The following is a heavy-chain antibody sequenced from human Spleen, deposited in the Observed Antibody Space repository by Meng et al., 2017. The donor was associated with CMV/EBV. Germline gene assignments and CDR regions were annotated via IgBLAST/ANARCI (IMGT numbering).Heavy chain of an antibody. Sequence: VQRVGLWGGLVKPGGSRSLSFAAFGFTFTSYAMIWVRQAPGKGLEWVSAISGSGGSTYYADSVKGRFTISRDNSKNTLYLQMNSLRAEDTAVYYCARSAVVPFDYWGQGTLVTASS. CDR3: ARSAVVPFDY. CDR2: ISGSGGST. CDR1: GFTFTSYA. V-gene: IGHV3-23*04. D-gene: IGHD2-15*01. J-gene: IGHJ4*02.